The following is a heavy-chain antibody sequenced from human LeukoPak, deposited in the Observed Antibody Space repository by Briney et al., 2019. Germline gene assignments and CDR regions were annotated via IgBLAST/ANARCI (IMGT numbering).Heavy chain of an antibody. CDR2: ISGSSSYI. V-gene: IGHV3-21*01. J-gene: IGHJ4*02. Sequence: KAGGSLRLSCAASGFTFSSYNMNWVRQAPGKGLEWVSSISGSSSYIYYADSVKGRFTISRGNAKNSLYLQMNSLRAEDTAVYYCARDRISVAATETSFDYWGQGTLVTVSS. CDR3: ARDRISVAATETSFDY. D-gene: IGHD6-19*01. CDR1: GFTFSSYN.